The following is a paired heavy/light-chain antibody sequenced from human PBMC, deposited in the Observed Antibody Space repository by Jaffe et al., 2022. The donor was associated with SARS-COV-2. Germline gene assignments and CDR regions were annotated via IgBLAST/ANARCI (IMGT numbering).Heavy chain of an antibody. CDR3: ARHQGDYGDYCFDY. J-gene: IGHJ4*02. V-gene: IGHV1-18*01. CDR1: GYTFSKYG. Sequence: QVQLVQSGGEVKKPGASVKVSCKASGYTFSKYGISWVRQAPGQGLEWMGWITSYNGNTNYAQKFQGRVTMSTDTSISTAYMEVKSLRSDDTANYYCARHQGDYGDYCFDYWGQGTLVTVSS. CDR2: ITSYNGNT. D-gene: IGHD4-17*01.
Light chain of an antibody. CDR2: DDS. V-gene: IGLV3-21*02. J-gene: IGLJ2*01. CDR1: NIGSKS. Sequence: SYVLTQPPSVSVAPGQTARITCGGNNIGSKSVHWHQQKPGQAPVLVVYDDSDRPLGIPERFSGSNSGNTATLTISRVEAGDEAGYYCQVWDSSGDHPVFGGGTKLTVL. CDR3: QVWDSSGDHPV.